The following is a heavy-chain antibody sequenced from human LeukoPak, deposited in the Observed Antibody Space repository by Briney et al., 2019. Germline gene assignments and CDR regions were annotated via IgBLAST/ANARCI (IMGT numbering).Heavy chain of an antibody. CDR1: GGSFSGYY. V-gene: IGHV4-59*10. J-gene: IGHJ4*02. D-gene: IGHD6-13*01. CDR2: IYTSGST. Sequence: SETLSLTCAVYGGSFSGYYWNWIRQPAGKGLEWIGRIYTSGSTNYNPSLNSRVTISVDTSKDQFSLKLSSVTAADTAVYYCARGLGIAAAGILWGQGTLVTVSS. CDR3: ARGLGIAAAGIL.